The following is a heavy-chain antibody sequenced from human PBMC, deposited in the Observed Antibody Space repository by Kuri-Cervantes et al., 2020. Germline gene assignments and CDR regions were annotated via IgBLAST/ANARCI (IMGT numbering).Heavy chain of an antibody. CDR1: GGSFSGYY. V-gene: IGHV4-34*01. CDR2: INHSGST. J-gene: IGHJ5*02. CDR3: AKGYSGSYSPDL. D-gene: IGHD1-26*01. Sequence: SQTLSLTCAVYGGSFSGYYWSWIRQPPGKGLEWIGEINHSGSTNYNPSLKSRVTISVDKSKNQFSLKLSSVTAADTAVYYCAKGYSGSYSPDLWGQGTLVTVSS.